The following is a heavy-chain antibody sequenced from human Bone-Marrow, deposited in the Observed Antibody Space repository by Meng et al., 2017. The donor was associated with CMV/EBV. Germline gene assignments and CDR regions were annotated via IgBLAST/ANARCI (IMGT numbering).Heavy chain of an antibody. CDR2: IIPIFGTA. J-gene: IGHJ6*02. D-gene: IGHD2-2*01. V-gene: IGHV1-69*05. CDR1: GGTFSSYA. Sequence: SVKVSCKASGGTFSSYAISWVRQAPGQGLEWMGGIIPIFGTANYAQKFQGRVTITTDESTSTAYMELSSLRSEDTAVYYCARGLVPAATDYYYGMDVWGQGTTVTASS. CDR3: ARGLVPAATDYYYGMDV.